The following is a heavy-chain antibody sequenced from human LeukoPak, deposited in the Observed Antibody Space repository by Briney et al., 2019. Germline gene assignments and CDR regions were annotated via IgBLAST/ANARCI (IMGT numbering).Heavy chain of an antibody. D-gene: IGHD2-21*02. CDR1: GFTFSSYA. J-gene: IGHJ4*02. CDR2: ISGSGGST. V-gene: IGHV3-23*01. Sequence: GGSLRLSCAASGFTFSSYAMSWVRQAPGKGLEWVSAISGSGGSTYYADSVKGRFTISRDNSKNTLYLQMNSLRAEDTAVYYCAKDPHIVVVTAPDYWGQGTLVTVSS. CDR3: AKDPHIVVVTAPDY.